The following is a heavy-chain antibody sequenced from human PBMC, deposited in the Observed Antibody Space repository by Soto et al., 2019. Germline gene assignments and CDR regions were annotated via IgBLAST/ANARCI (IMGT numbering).Heavy chain of an antibody. CDR1: GGSISSGGFY. D-gene: IGHD4-17*01. CDR2: IYYSGGT. J-gene: IGHJ4*02. V-gene: IGHV4-31*03. CDR3: ARGGGGDYGLLGRRYYFDY. Sequence: QVQLQESGPGLVKPSQTLSLTCTVSGGSISSGGFYWSWIRQHPGKGLEWIGYIYYSGGTYYNPSLKSRVTISVDTSKNQFSLKLSSVTAADTAVYYCARGGGGDYGLLGRRYYFDYWGQGTLVTVSS.